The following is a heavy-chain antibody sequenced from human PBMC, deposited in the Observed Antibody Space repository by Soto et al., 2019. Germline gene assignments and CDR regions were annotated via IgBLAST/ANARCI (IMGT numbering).Heavy chain of an antibody. CDR2: IYYSGST. V-gene: IGHV4-59*01. CDR1: GGSISSYY. D-gene: IGHD5-12*01. J-gene: IGHJ6*03. CDR3: ARDRYSGYDLGVYYYYYMDV. Sequence: PSETLSLTCTVSGGSISSYYWSWIRQPPGKGLEWIGYIYYSGSTNYNPSLKSRVTISVDTSKNQFSLKLSSVTAADTAVYYCARDRYSGYDLGVYYYYYMDVWGKGTTVTVSS.